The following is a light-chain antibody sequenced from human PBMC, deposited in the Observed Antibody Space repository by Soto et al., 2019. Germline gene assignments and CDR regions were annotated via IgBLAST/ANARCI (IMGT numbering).Light chain of an antibody. CDR2: GAS. J-gene: IGKJ2*01. CDR3: QQYGSAPPYT. CDR1: QSVSSSS. V-gene: IGKV3-20*01. Sequence: EIVLTQSPGTQSLSPGERATLSCRASQSVSSSSLAWYQQKPGQAPRLLIYGASSRATGIPDRFSGRGSGTDFTLTVSRLEPEDFVVDYCQQYGSAPPYTFGQGTKLEI.